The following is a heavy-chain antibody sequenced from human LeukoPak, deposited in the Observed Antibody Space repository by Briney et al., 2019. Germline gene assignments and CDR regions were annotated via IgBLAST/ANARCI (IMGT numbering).Heavy chain of an antibody. Sequence: SQTLSLTCTVSGGSISSGGYYWSWIRQHPGKGLEWIGYIYYSGSTNYNPSLKSRVTISVDTSKNQFSLKLSSVTAADTAVYYCARRTGYYDSSGYKPTRYYYYGMDVWGQGTTVTVSS. J-gene: IGHJ6*02. CDR2: IYYSGST. CDR1: GGSISSGGYY. CDR3: ARRTGYYDSSGYKPTRYYYYGMDV. V-gene: IGHV4-31*03. D-gene: IGHD3-22*01.